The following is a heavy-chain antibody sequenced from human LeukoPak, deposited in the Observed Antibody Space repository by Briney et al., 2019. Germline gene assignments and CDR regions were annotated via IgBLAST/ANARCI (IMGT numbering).Heavy chain of an antibody. J-gene: IGHJ4*02. Sequence: SETLSLTCAVHGGSFSGYFWSWIRQPPGKGLEWIGEINHSGSTNYNPSLKSRVTISVDTSKNQFSLKLSSVTAADTAVYYCARGRWSSSPPPPYYFDYWGQGTLVTVSS. V-gene: IGHV4-34*01. CDR1: GGSFSGYF. CDR3: ARGRWSSSPPPPYYFDY. D-gene: IGHD6-13*01. CDR2: INHSGST.